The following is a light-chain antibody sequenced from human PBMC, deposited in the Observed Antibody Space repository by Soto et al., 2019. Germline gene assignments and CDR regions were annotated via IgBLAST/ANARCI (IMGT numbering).Light chain of an antibody. J-gene: IGKJ5*01. CDR1: EIFNSGY. Sequence: ENLLTQSPTTLSLSAGERATLFCRASEIFNSGYLAWYQQQPGRAPRLLIYGASKRATGIPDRFSGSESGTDFTLTINSLEPEDSAVYYCQQYGSSPPFAQGTRLE. CDR2: GAS. V-gene: IGKV3-20*01. CDR3: QQYGSSPP.